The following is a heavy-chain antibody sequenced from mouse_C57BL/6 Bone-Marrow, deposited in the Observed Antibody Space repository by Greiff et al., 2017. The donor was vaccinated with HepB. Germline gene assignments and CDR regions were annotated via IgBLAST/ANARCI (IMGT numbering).Heavy chain of an antibody. CDR3: ARRDYGNYEDAMDY. Sequence: QVQLQQSGAELVKPGASVKLSCKASGYTFTSYWMHWVKQRPGQGLEWIGMIHPNSGSTNYNEKFKSKATLTVDKSSSTAYMQLSSLTSEDSAVYYCARRDYGNYEDAMDYWGQGTSVTVSS. D-gene: IGHD2-1*01. J-gene: IGHJ4*01. CDR2: IHPNSGST. V-gene: IGHV1-64*01. CDR1: GYTFTSYW.